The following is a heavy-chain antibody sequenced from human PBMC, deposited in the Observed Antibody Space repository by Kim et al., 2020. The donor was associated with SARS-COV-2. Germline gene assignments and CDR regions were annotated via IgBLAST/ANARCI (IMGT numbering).Heavy chain of an antibody. CDR3: ARQDYYDSSGYYPTPFFDY. V-gene: IGHV5-10-1*01. D-gene: IGHD3-22*01. CDR1: GYSFTSYW. Sequence: GESLKISCKGSGYSFTSYWISWVRQMPGKGLEWMGRIDPSDSYTHYSPSFQGHVTISADKSISTAYLQWSSLKASDTAMYYCARQDYYDSSGYYPTPFFDYWGQGTLVTVSS. J-gene: IGHJ4*02. CDR2: IDPSDSYT.